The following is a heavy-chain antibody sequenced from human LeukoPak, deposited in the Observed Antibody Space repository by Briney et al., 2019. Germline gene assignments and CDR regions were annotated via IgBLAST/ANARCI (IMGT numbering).Heavy chain of an antibody. CDR2: IYGSGYA. CDR1: GGSLSGWY. J-gene: IGHJ1*01. D-gene: IGHD1-1*01. V-gene: IGHV4-59*01. CDR3: ARETSLAGVARGLGFNF. Sequence: SETLSLTCTVSGGSLSGWYWSWIRQPPGKGLEWVGYIYGSGYATFNPSLRSRVPMSINTSKNHFSLKLTSWTAADTATYYCARETSLAGVARGLGFNFWGQGILVSVSS.